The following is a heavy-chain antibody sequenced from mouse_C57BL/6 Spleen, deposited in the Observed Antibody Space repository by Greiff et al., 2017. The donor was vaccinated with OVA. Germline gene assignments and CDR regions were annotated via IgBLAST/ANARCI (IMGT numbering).Heavy chain of an antibody. CDR2: ISDGGSYT. Sequence: EVKLVESGAGLVKPGGSLKLSCAASGFTFSSYAMSWVRQTPEKRLEWVATISDGGSYTYYPDNVKGRFTISRDKATNNLYLQMSHLKSEDTAMYYCASAYYYGSSPWYFDVWGTGTTVTVSS. CDR3: ASAYYYGSSPWYFDV. D-gene: IGHD1-1*01. CDR1: GFTFSSYA. J-gene: IGHJ1*03. V-gene: IGHV5-4*03.